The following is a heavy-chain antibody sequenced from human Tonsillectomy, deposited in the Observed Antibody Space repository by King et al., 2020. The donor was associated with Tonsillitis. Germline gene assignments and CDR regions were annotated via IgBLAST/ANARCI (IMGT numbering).Heavy chain of an antibody. J-gene: IGHJ4*01. V-gene: IGHV3-23*04. CDR2: YRGGGDNT. CDR3: AKAAMVRGVVWDY. D-gene: IGHD3-10*01. CDR1: GFTFITYG. Sequence: VQLVESGGGLVQPGGSLRLSCAASGFTFITYGMTWVRQAPGKGLEWVSSYRGGGDNTYYADSVRGRFTISRDNSNNTLYLHMNSLRADDTASYFCAKAAMVRGVVWDYWGHGTLVTVSS.